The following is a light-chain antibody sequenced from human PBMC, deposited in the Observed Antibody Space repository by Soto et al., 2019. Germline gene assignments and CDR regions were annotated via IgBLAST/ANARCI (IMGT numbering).Light chain of an antibody. J-gene: IGKJ1*01. CDR1: QTISSW. V-gene: IGKV1-5*03. CDR3: QHYNSYSEA. Sequence: DIQMTQSPSSLSASVGDRVTITCRASQTISSWLAWYQQKPGKAPKXMIYKAPTLKSGVPSRFSGSGSGTEFTLTISSLQPDDFATYYCQHYNSYSEAFGQGTKVDIK. CDR2: KAP.